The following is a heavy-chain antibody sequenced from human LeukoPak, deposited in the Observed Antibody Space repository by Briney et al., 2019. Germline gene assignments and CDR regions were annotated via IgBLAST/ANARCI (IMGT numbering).Heavy chain of an antibody. Sequence: QTGGSLRLSCAASGFTFSDYWMSWVRQAPGKGLEWVANIKQDGSEQYYVDSVKGRFTISRDNAKNSVYLQMNSLRAEDTAVYYCARGVGGADYWGQGTLVTVSS. D-gene: IGHD2-21*01. CDR2: IKQDGSEQ. CDR3: ARGVGGADY. V-gene: IGHV3-7*01. J-gene: IGHJ4*02. CDR1: GFTFSDYW.